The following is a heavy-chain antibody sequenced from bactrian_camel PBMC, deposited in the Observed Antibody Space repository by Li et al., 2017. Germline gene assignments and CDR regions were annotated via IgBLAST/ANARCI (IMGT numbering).Heavy chain of an antibody. CDR3: AADWRFWEWCTLVRNEYNV. D-gene: IGHD1*01. J-gene: IGHJ4*01. Sequence: HVQLVESGGGSVQAGGSLRLSCAAAGYIGRSNCLGWFRRTEEQEREGLAAIVIRDGRTYTADAVKGRFTISQDNTKNTVFLQMNNLNPEDTAMYYCAADWRFWEWCTLVRNEYNVWGQGTQVTVS. V-gene: IGHV3S53*01. CDR1: GYIGRSNC. CDR2: IVIRDGRT.